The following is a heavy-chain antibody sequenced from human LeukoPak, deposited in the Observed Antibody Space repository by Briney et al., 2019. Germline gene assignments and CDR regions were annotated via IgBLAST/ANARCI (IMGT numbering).Heavy chain of an antibody. CDR2: IYSGGST. J-gene: IGHJ6*02. Sequence: GGSLRLSCPASGFTVSSNYKSWVRQAPGKGLEWVSVIYSGGSTYYAESVKGRFTISRDNSKNTLYLQMNSLRAEDMAVYYCARDLNMDVWGQGTTVTVSS. CDR3: ARDLNMDV. V-gene: IGHV3-53*01. CDR1: GFTVSSNY.